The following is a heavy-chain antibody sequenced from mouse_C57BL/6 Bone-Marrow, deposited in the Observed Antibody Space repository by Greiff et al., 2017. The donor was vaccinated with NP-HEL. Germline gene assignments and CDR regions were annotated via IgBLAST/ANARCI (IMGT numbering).Heavy chain of an antibody. CDR2: IDPSDSYT. J-gene: IGHJ2*01. V-gene: IGHV1-69*01. Sequence: VQLQQPGAELVMPGASVKLSCKASGYIFTSYWMHWVKQRPGQGLEWIGEIDPSDSYTNYNQKFKGKSTLTVDKSSSTAYMQLSSLTSEDSAVYYCAPEGLDYWGQGTTLTVSS. CDR3: APEGLDY. CDR1: GYIFTSYW.